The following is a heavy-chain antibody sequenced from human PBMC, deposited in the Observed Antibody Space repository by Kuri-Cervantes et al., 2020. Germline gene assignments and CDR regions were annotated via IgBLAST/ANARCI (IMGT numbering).Heavy chain of an antibody. V-gene: IGHV3-33*01. CDR1: GFTFSSYG. Sequence: LSLTCAASGFTFSSYGMHWVRQAPGKGLEWVAVIWYDGSNKYYADSVKGRFTISRDNPKNTLYLQMNSLRAEDTAVYYCARGGRWFNDAFDIWGQGTMVTVSS. D-gene: IGHD4-23*01. J-gene: IGHJ3*02. CDR3: ARGGRWFNDAFDI. CDR2: IWYDGSNK.